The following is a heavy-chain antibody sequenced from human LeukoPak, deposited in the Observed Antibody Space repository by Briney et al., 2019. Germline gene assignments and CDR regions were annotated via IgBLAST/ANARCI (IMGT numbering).Heavy chain of an antibody. J-gene: IGHJ4*02. CDR3: ARDNRGTFDY. Sequence: PGGSLRLSCVASGFTFSTHWMSWVRQTPGKGLQWVANIKHDGSQKYYVVSVQGRFTISRDNARNSLYLQMNSLRAEDTAVYYCARDNRGTFDYWGQGTLVTVSS. V-gene: IGHV3-7*03. CDR2: IKHDGSQK. D-gene: IGHD1-1*01. CDR1: GFTFSTHW.